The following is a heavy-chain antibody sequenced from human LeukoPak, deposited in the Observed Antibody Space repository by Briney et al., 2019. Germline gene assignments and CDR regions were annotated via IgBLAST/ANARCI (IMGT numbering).Heavy chain of an antibody. J-gene: IGHJ3*02. CDR1: GYTFTSYD. D-gene: IGHD4-17*01. V-gene: IGHV1-8*03. CDR3: ARFFAGDYVVAFDS. CDR2: MNPNSGNT. Sequence: ASVKVSCKASGYTFTSYDINWLRQATGQGLEWMGWMNPNSGNTGYAQKFQGRVTITRKTSISTAHMELSSLRSEDTAVYYCARFFAGDYVVAFDSWGQGTMVTVAS.